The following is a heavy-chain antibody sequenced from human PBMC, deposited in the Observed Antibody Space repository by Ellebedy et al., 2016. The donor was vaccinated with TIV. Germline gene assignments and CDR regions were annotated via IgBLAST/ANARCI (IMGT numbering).Heavy chain of an antibody. Sequence: SETLSLXCTVSGGSISSYYWSWIRQPPGKGLEWIGYIYYSGSTNYNPSLKSRVTISVDTSKNQFSLKLSSVTAADTAVYYCARSWGATVAFDIWGQGTMVTVSS. CDR3: ARSWGATVAFDI. V-gene: IGHV4-59*01. CDR2: IYYSGST. CDR1: GGSISSYY. J-gene: IGHJ3*02. D-gene: IGHD1-26*01.